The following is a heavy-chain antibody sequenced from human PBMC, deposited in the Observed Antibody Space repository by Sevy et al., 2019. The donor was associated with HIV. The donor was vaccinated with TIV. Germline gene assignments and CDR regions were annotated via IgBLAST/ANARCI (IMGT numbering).Heavy chain of an antibody. J-gene: IGHJ6*02. CDR2: IIPIFGTA. D-gene: IGHD2-2*01. Sequence: ASVKVSCKASGGTSSKYAITWVRQAPGQGLEWMGGIIPIFGTANYAQKFQGRVTITADESTSTAYMELSSLRSEDTAVYYCARDRGFSSTSEYGMDVWGQGTTVTVSS. CDR1: GGTSSKYA. V-gene: IGHV1-69*13. CDR3: ARDRGFSSTSEYGMDV.